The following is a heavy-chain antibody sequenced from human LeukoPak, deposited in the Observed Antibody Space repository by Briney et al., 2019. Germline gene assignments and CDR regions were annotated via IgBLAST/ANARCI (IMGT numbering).Heavy chain of an antibody. CDR3: ARVGGFCSSTTCYGNLGMDV. CDR2: IKQDGSEK. CDR1: GFPFRSYW. J-gene: IGHJ6*02. Sequence: GGSLRLSCAASGFPFRSYWMNWVGQAPGKGLEWVANIKQDGSEKYYVDSVKGRFTISRDNARNSLYLQMNSLRSEDTAVYYCARVGGFCSSTTCYGNLGMDVWGHGTTVTVSS. V-gene: IGHV3-7*01. D-gene: IGHD2-2*01.